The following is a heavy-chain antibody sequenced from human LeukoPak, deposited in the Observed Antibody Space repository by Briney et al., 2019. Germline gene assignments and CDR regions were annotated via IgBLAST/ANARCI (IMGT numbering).Heavy chain of an antibody. D-gene: IGHD1-26*01. Sequence: ASVKVSCKASGYTFTTYNINWVRQAPGQGLEWMGWISAYNGNTNYAQKLQGRVTMTTDTSTSTAYMELRSLRSDDTAVYYCARTLSGSYHGNYSYYYYMDVWGKGTTVTISS. CDR2: ISAYNGNT. CDR1: GYTFTTYN. V-gene: IGHV1-18*01. CDR3: ARTLSGSYHGNYSYYYYMDV. J-gene: IGHJ6*03.